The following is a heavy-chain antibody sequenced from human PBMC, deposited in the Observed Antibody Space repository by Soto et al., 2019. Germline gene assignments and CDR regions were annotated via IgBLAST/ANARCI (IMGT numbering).Heavy chain of an antibody. Sequence: SETLSLTCTVSGGSISSYYWSWIRQPPGKGLEWIGYIYYSGSTNYNPSLKSRVTISVDTSKNQFSLKLSSVTAADTAVYYCASHYRRRGWEWATQPLFDYWGQGTLVIVSS. CDR2: IYYSGST. CDR3: ASHYRRRGWEWATQPLFDY. D-gene: IGHD6-19*01. J-gene: IGHJ4*02. CDR1: GGSISSYY. V-gene: IGHV4-59*01.